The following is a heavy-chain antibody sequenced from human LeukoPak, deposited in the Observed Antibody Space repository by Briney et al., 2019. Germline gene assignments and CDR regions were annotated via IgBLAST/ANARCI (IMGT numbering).Heavy chain of an antibody. J-gene: IGHJ5*02. D-gene: IGHD2-2*01. CDR1: GGTFSSYA. CDR2: IIPIFGTA. Sequence: SVKVSCKASGGTFSSYAISWVRQAPGQGLEWMGGIIPIFGTANYAQKFQGRVTITTEESTSTAYMELSSLRSEDTAVYYCASKYCSSTSCHLNWFDPWGQGTLVTVSS. V-gene: IGHV1-69*05. CDR3: ASKYCSSTSCHLNWFDP.